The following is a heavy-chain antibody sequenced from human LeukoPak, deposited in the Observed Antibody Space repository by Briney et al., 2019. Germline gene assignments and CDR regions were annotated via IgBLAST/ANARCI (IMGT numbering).Heavy chain of an antibody. CDR3: ARDRPKYYFDY. CDR2: ISSSSSTI. Sequence: GGSLRLSCAASGFTFSSYSMNWVRQAPGKGLEWVSYISSSSSTIYYADSVKGRFTISRDNAKNSLYLQMNSLRAEDTAVYYCARDRPKYYFDYWGQGTLVTVSS. CDR1: GFTFSSYS. J-gene: IGHJ4*02. V-gene: IGHV3-48*01.